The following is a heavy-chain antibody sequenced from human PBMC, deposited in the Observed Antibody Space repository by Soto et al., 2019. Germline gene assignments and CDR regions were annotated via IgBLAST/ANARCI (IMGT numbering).Heavy chain of an antibody. CDR2: IYYSGST. V-gene: IGHV4-59*12. D-gene: IGHD6-13*01. J-gene: IGHJ5*02. CDR3: ARERPDGSRLDP. Sequence: SETLSLTCTVFGDSISASSWSWVRQPPGKGLGWIGNIYYSGSTYYNPSLKSRVTISVDTSKNQFSLKLSSVTAADTAVYYCARERPDGSRLDPWGQGTLVTVSS. CDR1: GDSISASS.